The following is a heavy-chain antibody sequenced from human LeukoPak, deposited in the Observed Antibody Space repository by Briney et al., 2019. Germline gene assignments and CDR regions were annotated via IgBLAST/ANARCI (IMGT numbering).Heavy chain of an antibody. CDR3: ARDPGYYYGSGSYFDY. CDR1: GYTFTSYG. D-gene: IGHD3-10*01. CDR2: INAGNGNT. J-gene: IGHJ4*02. Sequence: RASVKVSCKASGYTFTSYGISWVRQAPGQRLEWMGWINAGNGNTKYSQKFQGRVTFTRDTSASTAYMELSSLRSEDTAVYYCARDPGYYYGSGSYFDYWGQGTLVTVSS. V-gene: IGHV1-3*01.